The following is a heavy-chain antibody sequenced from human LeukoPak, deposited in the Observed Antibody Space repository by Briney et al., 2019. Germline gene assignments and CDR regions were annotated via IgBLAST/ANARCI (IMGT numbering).Heavy chain of an antibody. CDR2: ISGSGGST. CDR1: GFTFSSYG. D-gene: IGHD3-16*01. Sequence: GSLRLSCAASGFTFSSYGMHWVRQAPGKGLEWVSSISGSGGSTYYADSVKGRFTISRDNSKNTLHLQMNSLRAEDTAVYYCAKPSPRGYYDYVWGSYSHFDYWGQGTLVTVSS. V-gene: IGHV3-23*01. CDR3: AKPSPRGYYDYVWGSYSHFDY. J-gene: IGHJ4*02.